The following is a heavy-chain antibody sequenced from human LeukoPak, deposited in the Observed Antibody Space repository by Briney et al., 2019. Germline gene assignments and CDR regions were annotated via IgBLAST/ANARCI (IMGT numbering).Heavy chain of an antibody. J-gene: IGHJ6*03. V-gene: IGHV1-2*02. D-gene: IGHD4-17*01. CDR2: INPNSGGT. CDR1: GGTFSSYA. Sequence: ASVKVSCKASGGTFSSYAITWVRQAPGQGLEWMGWINPNSGGTNYAQKFQGRVTMTRDTSISTAYMELSRLRSDDTAVYYCASTDYGDYSYYYYYMDVWGKGTTVTVSS. CDR3: ASTDYGDYSYYYYYMDV.